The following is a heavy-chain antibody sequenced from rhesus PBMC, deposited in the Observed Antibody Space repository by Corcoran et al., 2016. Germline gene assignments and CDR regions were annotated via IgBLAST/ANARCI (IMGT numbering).Heavy chain of an antibody. V-gene: IGHV4-173*01. Sequence: QVQLQESGPGLVKPSETLSLTCAVSGGSLNNHHWTWIRQPPGKGLEWIGYISATDGSTDHNPSLRSRITISTDTSKNQFSLKLNSLTAADTAVYYCARGLFYFDYWGQGVLVSVSS. CDR2: ISATDGST. CDR1: GGSLNNHH. CDR3: ARGLFYFDY. J-gene: IGHJ4*01.